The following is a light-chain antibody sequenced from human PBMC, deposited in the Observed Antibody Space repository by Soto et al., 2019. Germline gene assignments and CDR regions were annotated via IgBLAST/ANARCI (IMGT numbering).Light chain of an antibody. J-gene: IGLJ2*01. CDR1: SANIGTNT. CDR3: AAWDVSLVV. CDR2: SDN. Sequence: QSVLTQPPSASGTPGQRVTISCSGSSANIGTNTVIWYQQLPGAAPKLLIYSDNQRPSGVPDRFSGSNSGTSASLAISGLEAEDDADYYCAAWDVSLVVFGGGTKLTVL. V-gene: IGLV1-44*01.